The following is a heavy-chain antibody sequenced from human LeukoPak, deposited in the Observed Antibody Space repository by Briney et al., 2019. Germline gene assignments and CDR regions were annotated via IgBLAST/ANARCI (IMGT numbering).Heavy chain of an antibody. Sequence: GGSLRLSCAASGFTFSGSAMHWVRQASGKGLEWVGRIRSKANSYATAYAASVKGRFTISRDDSKNTAYLQMNSLKPEDTAVYYCTRSDSSGYYPYWGQGTLVTVSS. J-gene: IGHJ4*02. V-gene: IGHV3-73*01. D-gene: IGHD3-22*01. CDR2: IRSKANSYAT. CDR1: GFTFSGSA. CDR3: TRSDSSGYYPY.